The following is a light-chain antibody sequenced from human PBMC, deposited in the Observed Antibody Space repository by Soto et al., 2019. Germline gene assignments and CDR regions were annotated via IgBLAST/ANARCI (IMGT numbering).Light chain of an antibody. V-gene: IGKV1-9*01. CDR1: QGISSY. CDR2: AAS. J-gene: IGKJ1*01. CDR3: QQLNSYPRT. Sequence: DIELTQSPSFLSASVGEKITITCRASQGISSYLAWYQQKPGKAPKLLIYAASTLQSGVPSRFSGSGSGTEFTLTIRSLQPEDFATYYCQQLNSYPRTFGQGTKVDIK.